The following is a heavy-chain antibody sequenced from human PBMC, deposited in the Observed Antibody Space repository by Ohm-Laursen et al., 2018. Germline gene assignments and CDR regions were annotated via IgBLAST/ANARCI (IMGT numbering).Heavy chain of an antibody. V-gene: IGHV4-38-2*01. CDR2: IYHSGST. CDR3: ARNGSSYDILTGYPRGYAFDI. Sequence: GTLSLTCPVSGYSISSGYYWGWIRQPPGKGLEWIGSIYHSGSTYYNPSLKSRVTISVDTSKNQFSLKLSSVTAADTAVYYCARNGSSYDILTGYPRGYAFDIWGQGTMVTVSS. J-gene: IGHJ3*02. CDR1: GYSISSGYY. D-gene: IGHD3-9*01.